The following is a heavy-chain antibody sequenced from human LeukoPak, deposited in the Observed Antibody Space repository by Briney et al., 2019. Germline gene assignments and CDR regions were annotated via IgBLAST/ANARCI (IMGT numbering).Heavy chain of an antibody. CDR1: GYSISSGYY. J-gene: IGHJ4*02. CDR2: IYHSGST. Sequence: SETLSLTCTFSGYSISSGYYWGWIRQPPGKGLEWMGSIYHSGSTYYNPSLKSRVTISVDTSKNQFSLKLSSVTAADTAVYYCASSRRYYYDSSGYSYFDYWGQGTLVTVSS. D-gene: IGHD3-22*01. V-gene: IGHV4-38-2*02. CDR3: ASSRRYYYDSSGYSYFDY.